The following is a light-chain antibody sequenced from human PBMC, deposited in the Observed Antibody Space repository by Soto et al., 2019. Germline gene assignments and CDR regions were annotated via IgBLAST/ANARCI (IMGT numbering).Light chain of an antibody. CDR2: GAS. CDR1: QFVSSRY. CDR3: QHYITSLTT. V-gene: IGKV3-20*01. Sequence: EIVLTQSPGTLSLSPGESATLLCRASQFVSSRYLAWYQQNPGQAPRLLIYGASRRATGVPDRFIGSGSGTDFTLTISRLEPEDFAVYYCQHYITSLTTFGQGTKVDI. J-gene: IGKJ1*01.